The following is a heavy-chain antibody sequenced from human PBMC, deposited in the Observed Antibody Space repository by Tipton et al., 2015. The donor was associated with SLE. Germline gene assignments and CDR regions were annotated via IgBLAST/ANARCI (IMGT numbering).Heavy chain of an antibody. Sequence: TLSLTCSVSGDSISSNYWTWIRQPPGKGLEWLAYSSKTGSTSYNPSLKSRATISLDTSKNQMSLSLKSVTAADTAVYYCARGTNVWAWCFKYWGQGTLVTVSS. J-gene: IGHJ4*02. CDR2: SSKTGST. D-gene: IGHD2-8*01. CDR3: ARGTNVWAWCFKY. V-gene: IGHV4-59*01. CDR1: GDSISSNY.